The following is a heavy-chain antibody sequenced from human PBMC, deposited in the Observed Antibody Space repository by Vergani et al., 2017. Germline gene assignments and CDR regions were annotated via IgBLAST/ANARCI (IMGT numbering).Heavy chain of an antibody. V-gene: IGHV4-39*01. Sequence: QLQLQESGPGLVKPSETLSLTCTVSGGSISSSSYYWGWIRQPPGKGLEWIGSIYYSGSTYYNPSLKGRSTISVDTSKNQFSLKLSSVTAADTAAYYCARSPSHGPRRTSTRNWFDPWGQGTLVTVSS. CDR3: ARSPSHGPRRTSTRNWFDP. CDR2: IYYSGST. J-gene: IGHJ5*02. CDR1: GGSISSSSYY. D-gene: IGHD1-1*01.